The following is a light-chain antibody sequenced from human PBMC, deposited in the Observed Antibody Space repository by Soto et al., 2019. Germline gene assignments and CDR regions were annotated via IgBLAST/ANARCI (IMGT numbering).Light chain of an antibody. V-gene: IGLV2-23*01. J-gene: IGLJ1*01. CDR2: EGT. CDR3: CSYAGSSTYV. CDR1: SSDVGKYDY. Sequence: SVLTQPPSASGSPGQSVTISCTGTSSDVGKYDYVSWYQHHPGKAPKLMIYEGTKRPSGVSNRFSGSKSANTASLTISGLQAEDEADYYCCSYAGSSTYVFGTGTKVTVL.